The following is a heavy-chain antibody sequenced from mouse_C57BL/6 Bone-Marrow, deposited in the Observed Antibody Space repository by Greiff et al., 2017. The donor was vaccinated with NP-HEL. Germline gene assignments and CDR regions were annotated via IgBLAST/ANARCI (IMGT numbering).Heavy chain of an antibody. J-gene: IGHJ4*01. CDR2: IFPGSGST. CDR3: ARDSSKDFYAMDY. CDR1: GYTFTGYW. Sequence: QVQLQQSGAELMKPGASVKLSCKATGYTFTGYWIEWVKQRPGHGLEWIGEIFPGSGSTNYNEKFKGKATFTADTSSNTAYMQLSSLTTEDSANYDCARDSSKDFYAMDYWGQGTSVTVSS. V-gene: IGHV1-9*01. D-gene: IGHD3-2*01.